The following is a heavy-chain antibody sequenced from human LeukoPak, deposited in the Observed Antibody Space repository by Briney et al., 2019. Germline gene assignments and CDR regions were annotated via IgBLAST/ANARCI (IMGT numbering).Heavy chain of an antibody. Sequence: GGSLRLSCAASGFTFDDYAMHWVRQAPGKGLEWVSGISWNSGSIGYADSVKGRFTISRDNAKNSLYLQMNSLRAEDTALYYCAKGIRIYYYHYYMDVWGKGTTVTISS. V-gene: IGHV3-9*01. CDR2: ISWNSGSI. CDR1: GFTFDDYA. D-gene: IGHD4-17*01. CDR3: AKGIRIYYYHYYMDV. J-gene: IGHJ6*03.